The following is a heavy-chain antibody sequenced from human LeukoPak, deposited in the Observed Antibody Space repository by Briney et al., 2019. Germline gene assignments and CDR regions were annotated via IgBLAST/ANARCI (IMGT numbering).Heavy chain of an antibody. V-gene: IGHV1-2*02. J-gene: IGHJ4*02. D-gene: IGHD2-15*01. CDR3: ATSRIGRSSSSDFDY. Sequence: ASVKVSCKASGYTFTDYHMHWVRQAPGQGLDWMGWINPNIGDTNYAQKFQGRVTMTRDTSINTVYMELSRLRSDDTAVYYCATSRIGRSSSSDFDYWGQGTLVTVSS. CDR1: GYTFTDYH. CDR2: INPNIGDT.